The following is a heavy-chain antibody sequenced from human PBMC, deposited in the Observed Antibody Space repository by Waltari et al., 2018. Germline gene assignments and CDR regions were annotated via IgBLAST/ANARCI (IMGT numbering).Heavy chain of an antibody. CDR1: GFPLTRYT. CDR2: MSGSGLI. V-gene: IGHV3-23*01. Sequence: EMQLLESGGGLAQPGGALRLSCAASGFPLTRYTLNWVRQAPGKGLEWVSLMSGSGLIDYADSVKGRFTISRDNSKNTVFLQMNSLRAEDTAVYYCAKDEGNRRAPTFGMDVWGRGTTVIVS. CDR3: AKDEGNRRAPTFGMDV. J-gene: IGHJ6*02. D-gene: IGHD3-16*01.